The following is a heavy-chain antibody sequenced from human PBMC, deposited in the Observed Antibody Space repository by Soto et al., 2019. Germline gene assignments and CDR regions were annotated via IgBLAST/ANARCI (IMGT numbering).Heavy chain of an antibody. Sequence: PTLVNPTETLTLTCTVSGFSLNDARLGVSWIRQPPGRALEWLAHIFSNDEKSYSTSLYNRLTISKDTSKSQVVLTMTNMGPVDTATYFWARIQDYVWGSYPFDVWGQGSLVTVSS. CDR3: ARIQDYVWGSYPFDV. CDR1: GFSLNDARLG. D-gene: IGHD3-16*02. J-gene: IGHJ4*02. V-gene: IGHV2-26*01. CDR2: IFSNDEK.